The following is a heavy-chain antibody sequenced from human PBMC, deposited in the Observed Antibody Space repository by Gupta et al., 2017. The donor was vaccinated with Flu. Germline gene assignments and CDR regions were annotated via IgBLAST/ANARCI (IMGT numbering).Heavy chain of an antibody. J-gene: IGHJ6*02. D-gene: IGHD6-25*01. V-gene: IGHV3-11*01. CDR3: ARDAAPRRRNFYGMDV. CDR2: TSSSGRTT. Sequence: SWIRQAPGKWLEWILYTSSSGRTTYISDSVKDRFTISRDNAKNSLYLQMDSLRVEDTAVYYCARDAAPRRRNFYGMDVWGQGTTVTVSS.